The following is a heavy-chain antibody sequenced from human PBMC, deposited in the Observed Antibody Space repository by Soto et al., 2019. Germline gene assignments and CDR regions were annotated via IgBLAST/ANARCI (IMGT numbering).Heavy chain of an antibody. Sequence: ASVKGYGTSYGYTFTSYYMYWVRQAPGQGLEWMGIINPSGGSTSYAQKFQGRVTMTRDTSTSTVYMELSSPRSEDTAVYYCPTDIRYCSSTSCYHFHSYWGQ. CDR1: GYTFTSYY. D-gene: IGHD2-2*01. J-gene: IGHJ4*01. CDR2: INPSGGST. CDR3: PTDIRYCSSTSCYHFHSY. V-gene: IGHV1-46*03.